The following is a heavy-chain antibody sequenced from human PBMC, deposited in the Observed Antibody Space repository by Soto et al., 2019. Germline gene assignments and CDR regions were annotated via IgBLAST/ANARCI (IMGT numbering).Heavy chain of an antibody. D-gene: IGHD2-15*01. CDR1: GYTFTSYD. V-gene: IGHV1-8*01. CDR2: MNPNSGNT. CDR3: ARVGDCSGGSCYPIRYYYYGMDV. J-gene: IGHJ6*02. Sequence: ASVKVSCKASGYTFTSYDINWVRQATGQGLEWMGWMNPNSGNTGYAQKFQGRVTMTRNTSISTAYMELSSLRSEDTAVYYCARVGDCSGGSCYPIRYYYYGMDVWGQGTTVTV.